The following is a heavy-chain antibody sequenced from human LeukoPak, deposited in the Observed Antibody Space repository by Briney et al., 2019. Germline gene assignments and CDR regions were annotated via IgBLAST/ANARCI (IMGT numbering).Heavy chain of an antibody. CDR2: IYPGDSDT. CDR3: ARRDYGGKHFDY. Sequence: GESLKISCKGSGYIFTSYWIAWVRQMPGKGLVWMGIIYPGDSDTKYSPSFQAQVTTSADKSISTAYLQWSSLKASDTAMYYCARRDYGGKHFDYWGQGTLVTVSS. J-gene: IGHJ4*02. CDR1: GYIFTSYW. D-gene: IGHD4-23*01. V-gene: IGHV5-51*01.